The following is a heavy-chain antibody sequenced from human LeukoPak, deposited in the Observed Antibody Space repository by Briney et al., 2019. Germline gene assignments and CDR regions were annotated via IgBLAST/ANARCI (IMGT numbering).Heavy chain of an antibody. Sequence: GGSLRLSCVASANYWMHWVRQAPGKGLVWVSHINSDGSWTSYADSVKGRFTISRDNGKSTLYLQMNSLRVEDTAVYYCARGPPTGGGAYVGDYWGHGTLVTVSS. CDR1: ANYW. J-gene: IGHJ4*01. CDR3: ARGPPTGGGAYVGDY. D-gene: IGHD2-8*02. V-gene: IGHV3-74*01. CDR2: INSDGSWT.